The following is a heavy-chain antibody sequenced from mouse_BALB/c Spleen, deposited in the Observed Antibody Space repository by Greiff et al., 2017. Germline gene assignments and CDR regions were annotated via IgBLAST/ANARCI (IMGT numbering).Heavy chain of an antibody. D-gene: IGHD1-1*01. J-gene: IGHJ2*01. CDR3: AYYYYGSSYFDY. CDR1: GFNIKDTY. CDR2: IDPANGNT. V-gene: IGHV14-3*02. Sequence: VQLQQSGAELVKPGASVKLSCTASGFNIKDTYMHWVKQRPEQGLEWIGRIDPANGNTKYDLKFQGKATITADTSSNTAYLQLSSLTSEDTAVYYCAYYYYGSSYFDYWGQGTTLTVSS.